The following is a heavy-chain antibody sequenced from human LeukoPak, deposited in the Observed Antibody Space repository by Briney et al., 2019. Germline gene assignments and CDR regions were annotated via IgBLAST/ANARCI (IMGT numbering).Heavy chain of an antibody. J-gene: IGHJ5*02. CDR1: GFTFSSYW. CDR2: IKQDGSEK. Sequence: PGGSLRLSCAASGFTFSSYWMSWVRQAPGKGLGWVANIKQDGSEKYYVDSVKGRFTISRDNAKNSLYLQMNSLRAEDTAVYYCARVRGSSWYGNWFDPWGQGTLVTVSS. D-gene: IGHD6-13*01. CDR3: ARVRGSSWYGNWFDP. V-gene: IGHV3-7*01.